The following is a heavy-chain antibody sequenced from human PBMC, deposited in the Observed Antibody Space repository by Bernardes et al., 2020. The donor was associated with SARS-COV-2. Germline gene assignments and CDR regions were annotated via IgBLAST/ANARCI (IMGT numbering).Heavy chain of an antibody. Sequence: GGSLRLSCAGSGFTFNNYNINWVRQAPGKGLEWVSSISSSGSYIYYADSFKGRLTISSDNSRNSLWLQMDRLRAEDTAVYYWSRDLSPCGGDCWGGGAFDYWGQGSPVTVSS. J-gene: IGHJ4*02. CDR2: ISSSGSYI. CDR3: SRDLSPCGGDCWGGGAFDY. CDR1: GFTFNNYN. D-gene: IGHD2-21*02. V-gene: IGHV3-21*01.